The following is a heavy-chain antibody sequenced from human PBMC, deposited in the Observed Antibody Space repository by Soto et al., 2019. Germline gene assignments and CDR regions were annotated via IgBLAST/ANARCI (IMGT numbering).Heavy chain of an antibody. CDR3: ARQLAWQCDY. V-gene: IGHV4-39*01. J-gene: IGHJ4*02. Sequence: SETLSLTCTVSGGSISSSSYYWGWIRQPPGKGLEWIGSIYYSGSTYYNPSLKSRVTISVDTSKNQFSLKLSSVTAADTAVYYCARQLAWQCDYWGQGTLVTVSS. CDR1: GGSISSSSYY. D-gene: IGHD6-6*01. CDR2: IYYSGST.